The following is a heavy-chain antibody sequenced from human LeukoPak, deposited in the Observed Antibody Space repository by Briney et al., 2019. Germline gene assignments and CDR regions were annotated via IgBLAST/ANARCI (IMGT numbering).Heavy chain of an antibody. J-gene: IGHJ4*02. Sequence: ASVKVSCKASGYTFTNYGISWERQAPGQGLEWMGWISGYNGNTNYAQKLQGRVTMTTDTSTNTAYMELRSLRSDDTAVYYCTRQGGTSFPDYWGQGTLVTVSS. V-gene: IGHV1-18*01. CDR1: GYTFTNYG. CDR2: ISGYNGNT. CDR3: TRQGGTSFPDY. D-gene: IGHD2-2*01.